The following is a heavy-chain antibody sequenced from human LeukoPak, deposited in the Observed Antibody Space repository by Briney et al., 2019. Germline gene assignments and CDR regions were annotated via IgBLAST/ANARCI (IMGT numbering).Heavy chain of an antibody. CDR1: GLTVSSNY. Sequence: GGSLRLSCAASGLTVSSNYMNWVRQAPGKGLEWVSVIYSDGNTYYADSVKGRFTISRDNSKNTLYLQMNSLRAEDTAVYYCAKAPYYYGSGSYYSMVVGFDYWGQGTLVTVSS. D-gene: IGHD3-10*01. J-gene: IGHJ4*02. CDR2: IYSDGNT. CDR3: AKAPYYYGSGSYYSMVVGFDY. V-gene: IGHV3-53*01.